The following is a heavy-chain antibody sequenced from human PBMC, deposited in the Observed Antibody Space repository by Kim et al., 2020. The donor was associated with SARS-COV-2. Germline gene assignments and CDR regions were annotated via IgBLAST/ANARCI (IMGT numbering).Heavy chain of an antibody. J-gene: IGHJ4*02. D-gene: IGHD3-22*01. V-gene: IGHV3-74*01. Sequence: SYADSVKGRFTISRDNAKNTLYLQRNSLRAEDTAVYYCARGMIGVRTFDYWGQGTLVTVSS. CDR3: ARGMIGVRTFDY.